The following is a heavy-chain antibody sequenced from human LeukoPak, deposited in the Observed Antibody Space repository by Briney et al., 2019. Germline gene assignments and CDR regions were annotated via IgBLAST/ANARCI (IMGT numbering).Heavy chain of an antibody. V-gene: IGHV4-4*07. CDR1: GGSISSYY. J-gene: IGHJ6*03. CDR2: IYTSGST. Sequence: SETLSLTCTVSGGSISSYYWSWIRQPAGKGLEWIGRIYTSGSTNYNPSLKSRVTMSVDTSKNQFSLKLSSVTAADTAVYYCARDPRATVTTSYYMDVWGKGTTVTVPS. D-gene: IGHD4-11*01. CDR3: ARDPRATVTTSYYMDV.